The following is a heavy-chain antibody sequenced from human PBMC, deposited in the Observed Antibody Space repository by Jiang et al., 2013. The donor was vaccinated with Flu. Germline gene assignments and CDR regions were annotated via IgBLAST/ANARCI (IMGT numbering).Heavy chain of an antibody. CDR1: GYSFTSYW. J-gene: IGHJ6*04. CDR2: IYPGDSDT. CDR3: ARQGVGATRLSNYYYGMGV. D-gene: IGHD1-26*01. V-gene: IGHV5-51*01. Sequence: GAEVKKPGESLKISCKGSGYSFTSYWIGWVRQMPGKGLEWMGIIYPGDSDTRYSPSFQGQVTISADKSISTAYLQWSSLKASDTAMYYCARQGVGATRLSNYYYGMGVWGKGTTVTVSS.